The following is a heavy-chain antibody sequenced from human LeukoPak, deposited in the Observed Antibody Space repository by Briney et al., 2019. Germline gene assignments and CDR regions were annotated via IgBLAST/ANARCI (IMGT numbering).Heavy chain of an antibody. CDR1: GGSISSYY. V-gene: IGHV4-59*08. J-gene: IGHJ4*02. Sequence: PSETLSLTCTVSGGSISSYYWSWIRQPPGKGLEWIGYIYYSGSTNYNPSLKSRVTISVDTSKNQFSLKLSSVTAADTAVYYCARAPGELWFDPAYYFDYWGQGTLVTVSS. D-gene: IGHD3-10*01. CDR2: IYYSGST. CDR3: ARAPGELWFDPAYYFDY.